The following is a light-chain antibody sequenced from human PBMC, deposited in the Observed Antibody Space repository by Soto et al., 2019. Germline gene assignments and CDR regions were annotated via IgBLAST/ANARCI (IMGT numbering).Light chain of an antibody. V-gene: IGLV2-14*01. Sequence: QSALTQPASVSGSPGQSITISCSGTSSDVGAHDFVSWYQQHPGKVPKLMIFEVSHRPSGVSHRFSGSKSGNMASLTISGLQAEDEADYYCSAYTTSSALVVFGGGTKLTVL. CDR2: EVS. CDR3: SAYTTSSALVV. J-gene: IGLJ2*01. CDR1: SSDVGAHDF.